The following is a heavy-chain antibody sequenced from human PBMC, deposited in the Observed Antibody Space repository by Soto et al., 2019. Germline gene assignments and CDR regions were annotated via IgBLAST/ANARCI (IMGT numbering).Heavy chain of an antibody. D-gene: IGHD6-13*01. V-gene: IGHV5-10-1*01. Sequence: PGESLKISCKGSGYSFTSYWISWVRQMPGKGLEWMGRIDPSDSYTNYSPSFQGHVTISADKSISTAYLQWSSLKASDTAMYYCARRYSSSWYWFDPWGQGTLVTVSS. CDR1: GYSFTSYW. CDR3: ARRYSSSWYWFDP. J-gene: IGHJ5*02. CDR2: IDPSDSYT.